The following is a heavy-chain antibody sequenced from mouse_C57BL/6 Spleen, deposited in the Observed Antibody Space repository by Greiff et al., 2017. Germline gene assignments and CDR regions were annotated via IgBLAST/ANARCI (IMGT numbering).Heavy chain of an antibody. D-gene: IGHD2-14*01. CDR1: GYAFSSYW. J-gene: IGHJ4*01. CDR3: ARSGGTLYAMDY. Sequence: QVQLKESGAELVKPGASVKISCKASGYAFSSYWMNWVKQRPGKGLEWIGQIYPGDGDTNYNGKFKGKATLTADKSSSTAYMQLSSLTSEDSAVYFCARSGGTLYAMDYWGQGTSVTVSA. CDR2: IYPGDGDT. V-gene: IGHV1-80*01.